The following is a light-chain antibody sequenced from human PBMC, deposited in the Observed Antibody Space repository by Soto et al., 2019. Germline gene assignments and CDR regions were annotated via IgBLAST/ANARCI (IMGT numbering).Light chain of an antibody. CDR1: QSVERY. CDR3: QQRAKWPST. Sequence: EVVLTQSPDTLSLSPGETATLSCRASQSVERYVAWYQQKLGQAPRLLIYDAYTRATGVAARFTGSGSATDFRLTITSLEPEDFAVYYCQQRAKWPSTFGPGTKVE. J-gene: IGKJ2*02. CDR2: DAY. V-gene: IGKV3-11*01.